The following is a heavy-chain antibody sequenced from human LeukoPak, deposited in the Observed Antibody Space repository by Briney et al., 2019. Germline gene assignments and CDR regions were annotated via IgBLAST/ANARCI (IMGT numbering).Heavy chain of an antibody. J-gene: IGHJ4*02. CDR3: ARGGSESDY. V-gene: IGHV3-7*01. CDR1: VFNFNHYR. CDR2: IKEDGTEK. Sequence: GGSLILSCAASVFNFNHYRMTWFRQSPGKGLEWVANIKEDGTEKNYVDSVKGLFTISRDNAKNSLYLQMNSLRAEDTALYFCARGGSESDYWGQVTLVAVS.